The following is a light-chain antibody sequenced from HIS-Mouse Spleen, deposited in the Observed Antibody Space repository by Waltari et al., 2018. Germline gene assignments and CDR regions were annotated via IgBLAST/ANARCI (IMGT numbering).Light chain of an antibody. CDR1: ALTKKY. CDR3: YSTDSSGNHRV. Sequence: SYELTQPPSVPVSPGPTARITCSGDALTKKYAYWYQQKSGQAPVLVIYEDSKRPAGIPERFSGSSSGTMATLTISGAQVEDEADYYCYSTDSSGNHRVFGGGTKLTVL. J-gene: IGLJ2*01. CDR2: EDS. V-gene: IGLV3-10*01.